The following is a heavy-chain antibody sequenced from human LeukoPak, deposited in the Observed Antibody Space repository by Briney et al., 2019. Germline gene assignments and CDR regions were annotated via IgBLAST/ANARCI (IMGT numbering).Heavy chain of an antibody. D-gene: IGHD6-13*01. CDR1: GYSISSGYY. CDR2: IYHSGST. CDR3: ARDRIAAAGTIPRGWFDP. V-gene: IGHV4-38-2*02. J-gene: IGHJ5*02. Sequence: SETLSLTCTVSGYSISSGYYWGWIRQPPGKGLEWIGSIYHSGSTYYNPSLKSRVTISVDTSKNQFSLKLSSVTAADTAVYYCARDRIAAAGTIPRGWFDPWGQGTLVTVSS.